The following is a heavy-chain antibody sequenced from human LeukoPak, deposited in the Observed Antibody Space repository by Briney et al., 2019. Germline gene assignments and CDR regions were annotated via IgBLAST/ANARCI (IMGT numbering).Heavy chain of an antibody. CDR3: AKDLLPGIGREYSSPQYFDY. CDR2: ISGSGGST. Sequence: GGSLRLSCAASGFTFSSYAMSWVRQAPGKGLEWVSAISGSGGSTYYADSVKGRFTISRDNSKNTLYLQMNSLRAEDTAVYYCAKDLLPGIGREYSSPQYFDYWGQGTLVTVSS. J-gene: IGHJ4*02. CDR1: GFTFSSYA. V-gene: IGHV3-23*01. D-gene: IGHD6-6*01.